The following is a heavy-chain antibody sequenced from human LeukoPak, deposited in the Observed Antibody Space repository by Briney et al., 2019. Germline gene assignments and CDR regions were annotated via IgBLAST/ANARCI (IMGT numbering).Heavy chain of an antibody. CDR2: ISPTGSTT. CDR3: ARGPNSNWSGLDF. Sequence: GGSLRLSCTASGFSFSGHWMHWARQLPGKGLVWVSRISPTGSTTSYADSVKGRFTVSRDNAKNTLYLQVYNLRAEDTAVYYCARGPNSNWSGLDFWGQGTLLTVSS. CDR1: GFSFSGHW. J-gene: IGHJ4*02. D-gene: IGHD6-6*01. V-gene: IGHV3-74*01.